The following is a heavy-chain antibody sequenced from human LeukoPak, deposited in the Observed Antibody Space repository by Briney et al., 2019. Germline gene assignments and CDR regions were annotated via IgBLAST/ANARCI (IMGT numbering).Heavy chain of an antibody. CDR2: ISEGGENT. J-gene: IGHJ4*02. V-gene: IGHV3-23*01. CDR1: GFTFNNYA. CDR3: AKQWVDC. Sequence: PGGSLRLSCAASGFTFNNYAMNWVRQAPGKGLEWVSSISEGGENTHYADSVKGRFTTSRDNSQSTLFLQMTSLRAEDTAVYYCAKQWVDCWGQGTLVTVSS. D-gene: IGHD1-26*01.